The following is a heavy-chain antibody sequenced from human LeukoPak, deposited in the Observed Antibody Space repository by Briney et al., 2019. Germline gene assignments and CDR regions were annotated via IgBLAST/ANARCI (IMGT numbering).Heavy chain of an antibody. V-gene: IGHV1-69*13. J-gene: IGHJ6*02. CDR3: AREAQPGNYDFWSGYYDRYYYYGMDV. Sequence: ASVKVSCKASGGTFSSYAISWVRQAPGQGLEWMGGIIPIFGTANYAQKFQGRVTITADESTSTAYMELSSLRSEGTAVYYCAREAQPGNYDFWSGYYDRYYYYGMDVWGQGTTVTVSS. CDR2: IIPIFGTA. CDR1: GGTFSSYA. D-gene: IGHD3-3*01.